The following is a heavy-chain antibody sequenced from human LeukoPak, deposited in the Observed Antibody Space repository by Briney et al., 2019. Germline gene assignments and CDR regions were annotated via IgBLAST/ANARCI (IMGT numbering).Heavy chain of an antibody. CDR3: AMTCDDSYFDM. J-gene: IGHJ3*02. Sequence: PSETLSLTCTVSGGSISSYYWSWIRQPPGKGLEWIGYIYYSGSTNYNPSLKSRVTISVDTSKNQFSLKLSSVTAADTAVYYCAMTCDDSYFDMWGQETMVTVSS. CDR2: IYYSGST. V-gene: IGHV4-59*08. D-gene: IGHD2-21*02. CDR1: GGSISSYY.